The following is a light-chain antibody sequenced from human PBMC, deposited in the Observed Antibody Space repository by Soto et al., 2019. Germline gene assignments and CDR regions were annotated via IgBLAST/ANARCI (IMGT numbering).Light chain of an antibody. CDR1: SGDVGGYNY. V-gene: IGLV2-11*01. CDR2: DVT. J-gene: IGLJ2*01. Sequence: QSALTQPRSVSGSPGQSVTISGTGTSGDVGGYNYVSWYQHHPGKAPKLMIYDVTKRPSGVRDRFSGSKSGNTASLTISGLQPEDEADYYCCSYAGYYSLLFSGGTQLTVL. CDR3: CSYAGYYSLL.